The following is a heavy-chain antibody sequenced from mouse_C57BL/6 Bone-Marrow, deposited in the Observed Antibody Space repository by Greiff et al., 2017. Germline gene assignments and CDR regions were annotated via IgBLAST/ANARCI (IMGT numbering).Heavy chain of an antibody. CDR2: IDPETGGT. CDR3: TRYYYGWYFDV. V-gene: IGHV1-15*01. Sequence: VQLQQSGAELVRPGASVTLSCKASGYTFTDYEMHWVKQTPVHGLEWIGAIDPETGGTAYNQMFKGKAILTADKSSSTAYMELRSLTSEDSAVYYCTRYYYGWYFDVWGTGTTVTVSS. J-gene: IGHJ1*03. D-gene: IGHD2-1*01. CDR1: GYTFTDYE.